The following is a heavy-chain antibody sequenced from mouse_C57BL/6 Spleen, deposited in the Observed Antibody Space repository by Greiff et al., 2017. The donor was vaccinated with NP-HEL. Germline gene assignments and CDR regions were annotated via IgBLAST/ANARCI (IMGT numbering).Heavy chain of an antibody. CDR3: ASPDYYGSSVYAMDY. CDR2: ISYDGSN. V-gene: IGHV3-6*01. Sequence: EVKLQESGPGLVKPSQSLSLTCSVTGYSITSGYYWNWIRQFPGNKLEWMGYISYDGSNNYNPSLKNRISITRDTSKNQFFLKLNSVTTEDTATYYCASPDYYGSSVYAMDYWGQGTSVTVSS. D-gene: IGHD1-1*01. CDR1: GYSITSGYY. J-gene: IGHJ4*01.